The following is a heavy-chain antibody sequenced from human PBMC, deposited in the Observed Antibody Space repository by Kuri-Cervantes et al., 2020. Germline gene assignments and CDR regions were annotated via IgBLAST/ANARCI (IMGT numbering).Heavy chain of an antibody. CDR2: ISYDGSNK. Sequence: GESLKISCAASGFTFSSYGMHWVRQAPGKGLEWVAVISYDGSNKYYADSVKGRFTISRDNSKNTLYLQMNSLRAEDTAVYYCARDSGYYYGSGSQLYYYYGMDVWGQGTTVTVSS. D-gene: IGHD3-10*01. J-gene: IGHJ6*02. V-gene: IGHV3-30*03. CDR3: ARDSGYYYGSGSQLYYYYGMDV. CDR1: GFTFSSYG.